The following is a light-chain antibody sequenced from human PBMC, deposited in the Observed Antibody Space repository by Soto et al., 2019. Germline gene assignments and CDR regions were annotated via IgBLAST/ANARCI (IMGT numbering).Light chain of an antibody. CDR2: KAS. J-gene: IGKJ1*01. V-gene: IGKV1-5*03. CDR1: QTISSW. CDR3: QHYNSYSEA. Sequence: DLQMTQSPSSLSASVVDRVTITCRASQTISSWLAWYQQKPGKAPKLLTYKASTLKSGVPSRFSGSGSGTEFTLTISSLQPDDFATYYCQHYNSYSEAFGQGTKVDIK.